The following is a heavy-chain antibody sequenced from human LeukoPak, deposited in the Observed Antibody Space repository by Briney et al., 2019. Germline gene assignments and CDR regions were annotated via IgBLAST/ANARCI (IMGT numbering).Heavy chain of an antibody. D-gene: IGHD3-3*01. CDR1: GDSISSHY. J-gene: IGHJ4*02. V-gene: IGHV4-59*11. Sequence: PSETLSLTCTVSGDSISSHYWSWIRQPPGKGLEWIGYIYYSGSTNYNPSLKSRVTISVDTSKNQFSLKLSSVTAADTAVYYCARGGLCYDSYWGQGTLVTVSS. CDR3: ARGGLCYDSY. CDR2: IYYSGST.